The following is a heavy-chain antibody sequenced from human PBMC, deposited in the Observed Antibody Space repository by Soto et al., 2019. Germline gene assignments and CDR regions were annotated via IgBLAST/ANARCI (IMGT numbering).Heavy chain of an antibody. CDR1: RYTFTNFY. D-gene: IGHD1-26*01. J-gene: IGHJ6*02. CDR3: ARSQVGRPLAF. CDR2: INPSGGST. V-gene: IGHV1-46*01. Sequence: ASVKVSCKASRYTFTNFYIHWLRQAPGQGLEWMGIINPSGGSTTYPQKFQGRVTMTRDTSTSTVHMELITLRSEDTAVYYCARSQVGRPLAFWGPGTTVTVS.